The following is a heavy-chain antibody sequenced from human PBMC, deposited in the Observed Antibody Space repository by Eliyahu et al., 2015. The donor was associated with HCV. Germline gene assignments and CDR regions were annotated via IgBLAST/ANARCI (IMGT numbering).Heavy chain of an antibody. CDR2: IYYSGST. Sequence: QVQLQESGPGLVKPSETLSLTCTVSXGSISSYYWSWIRQPPGKGLEWIGYIYYSGSTNYNPSLKSRVTISVDTSKNQFSLKLSSVTAADTAVYYCARMTDGESTLDYWGQGTLVTVSS. J-gene: IGHJ4*02. CDR3: ARMTDGESTLDY. CDR1: XGSISSYY. V-gene: IGHV4-59*08. D-gene: IGHD4-17*01.